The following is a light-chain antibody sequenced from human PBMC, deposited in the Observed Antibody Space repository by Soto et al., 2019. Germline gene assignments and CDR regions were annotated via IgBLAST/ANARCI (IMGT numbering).Light chain of an antibody. J-gene: IGKJ1*01. CDR2: GAS. Sequence: EIFLTQSPDTLSLSPGERTTLSCRASQGVASNYLAWYQQKPGQAPRLLVYGASTKATDMPGRFSGRGSGTEFTLTINNLQSEDFAVYYCQQYRNWPRTFGQGTKVDIK. CDR3: QQYRNWPRT. CDR1: QGVASN. V-gene: IGKV3-15*01.